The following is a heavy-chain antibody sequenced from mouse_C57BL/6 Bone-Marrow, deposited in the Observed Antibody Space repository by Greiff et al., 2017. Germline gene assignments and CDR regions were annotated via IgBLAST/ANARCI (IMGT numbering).Heavy chain of an antibody. CDR1: GFTFSSYG. CDR2: ISSGGSYT. Sequence: EVQGVESGGDLVKPGGSLKLSCAASGFTFSSYGMSWFRQTPDKRLEWVATISSGGSYTYYPDSVKGRFTISRDNAKNTLYLQMSSLKSEETAMYYCARRSYAMDYWGQGTSVTVSS. V-gene: IGHV5-6*01. J-gene: IGHJ4*01. CDR3: ARRSYAMDY.